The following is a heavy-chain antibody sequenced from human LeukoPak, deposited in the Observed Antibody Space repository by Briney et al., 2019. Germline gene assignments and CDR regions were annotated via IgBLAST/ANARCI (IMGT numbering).Heavy chain of an antibody. CDR2: IYYSGST. D-gene: IGHD3-22*01. V-gene: IGHV4-59*08. J-gene: IGHJ2*01. CDR3: ARRGYYYDSSGYYYWYFDL. CDR1: GGSISSYY. Sequence: MSSETLSLTCTVSGGSISSYYWSWIRQHPGKGLEWIGYIYYSGSTNYNPSLKSRVTISVDTSKNQFSLKLSSVTAADTAVYYCARRGYYYDSSGYYYWYFDLWGRGTLVTVSS.